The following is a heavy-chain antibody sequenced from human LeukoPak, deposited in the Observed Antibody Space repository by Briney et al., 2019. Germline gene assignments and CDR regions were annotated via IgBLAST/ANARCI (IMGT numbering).Heavy chain of an antibody. Sequence: SQTLSLTCTVSGGSISSGSYYWSWIRQPAGKGLESIGRIYTSGSAYYTPSLKSRVTMSVDTSKNQFSLNLSSVVAADTAVYYCATGGYSFGYVYWGQGTLVTVSS. J-gene: IGHJ4*02. D-gene: IGHD5-18*01. CDR1: GGSISSGSYY. CDR2: IYTSGSA. CDR3: ATGGYSFGYVY. V-gene: IGHV4-61*02.